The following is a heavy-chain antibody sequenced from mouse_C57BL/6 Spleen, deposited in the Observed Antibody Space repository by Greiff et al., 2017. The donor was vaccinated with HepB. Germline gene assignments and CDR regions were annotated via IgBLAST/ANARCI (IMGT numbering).Heavy chain of an antibody. Sequence: EVKLVESGPELVKPGDSVKISCKASGYSFTGYFMNWVMQSHGKSLEWIGRINPYNGDTFYNQKFKGKATLTVDKSSSTAHMELRSLTSEDSAVYYCARGGYDDAWFAYWGQGTLVTVSA. D-gene: IGHD2-2*01. J-gene: IGHJ3*01. CDR1: GYSFTGYF. CDR2: INPYNGDT. V-gene: IGHV1-20*01. CDR3: ARGGYDDAWFAY.